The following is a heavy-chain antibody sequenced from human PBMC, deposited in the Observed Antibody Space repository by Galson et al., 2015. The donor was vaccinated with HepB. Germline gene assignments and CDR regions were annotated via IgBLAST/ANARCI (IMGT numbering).Heavy chain of an antibody. CDR1: GYTFGNYW. D-gene: IGHD3-10*01. Sequence: QSGAEVKKPGEYLRISCKGSGYTFGNYWISWVRQMPGKGLEWMGTIAPSDSYSNYSPSFQGHVTISADKSNSTAYLQWTSLRASDTAMYFCARHDASGGYNWFDPWGQGTLVSVSS. V-gene: IGHV5-10-1*01. J-gene: IGHJ5*02. CDR3: ARHDASGGYNWFDP. CDR2: IAPSDSYS.